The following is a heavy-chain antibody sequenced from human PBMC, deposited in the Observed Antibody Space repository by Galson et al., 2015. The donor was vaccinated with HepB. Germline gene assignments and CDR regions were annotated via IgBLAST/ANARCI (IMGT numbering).Heavy chain of an antibody. J-gene: IGHJ2*01. CDR1: GFTFSSYR. D-gene: IGHD2-21*02. CDR3: ARDHDPGDRPLWYFDL. Sequence: SLRLSCAASGFTFSSYRMSWVRQAPGKGLEWVANIKQDGSEKHYADSVKGRFTISRDNAENSLHGEMNSLTIEDTAIYYCARDHDPGDRPLWYFDLWGRGTLVTVSS. V-gene: IGHV3-7*01. CDR2: IKQDGSEK.